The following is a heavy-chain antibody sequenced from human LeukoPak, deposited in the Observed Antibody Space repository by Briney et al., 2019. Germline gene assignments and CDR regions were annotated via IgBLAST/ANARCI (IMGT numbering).Heavy chain of an antibody. J-gene: IGHJ4*02. CDR2: FYHSGST. D-gene: IGHD1-26*01. Sequence: PSETLSLTCTVSGGSISSYYWSWIRQPPGKGLELIGYFYHSGSTNYNPSLKSRATISVDTSKNQFSLNLRSVTAADTAVYYCARGEDLGYYFDYWGQGTLVTVSS. CDR3: ARGEDLGYYFDY. V-gene: IGHV4-59*01. CDR1: GGSISSYY.